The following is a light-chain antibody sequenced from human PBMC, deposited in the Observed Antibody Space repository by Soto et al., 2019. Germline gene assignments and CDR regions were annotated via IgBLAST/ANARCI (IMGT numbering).Light chain of an antibody. V-gene: IGKV3-20*01. CDR2: GAS. CDR3: PQYGSSPFT. J-gene: IGKJ3*01. Sequence: EIVLTQSPGTLSLSPGEGATLSCRASQSVTNSYLAWYQQKPGQAPRLLIYGASSRATGIPDRFSGSRSGTDFTLSINRLEPEDFAVYYGPQYGSSPFTFGPGTKVDVK. CDR1: QSVTNSY.